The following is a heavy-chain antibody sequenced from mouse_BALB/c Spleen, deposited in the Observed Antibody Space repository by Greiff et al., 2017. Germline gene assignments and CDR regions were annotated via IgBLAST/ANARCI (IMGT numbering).Heavy chain of an antibody. D-gene: IGHD4-1*01. V-gene: IGHV1-5*01. CDR1: GYTFTSYW. CDR2: IYPGNSDT. Sequence: VHVKQSGTVLARPGASVKMSCKASGYTFTSYWMHWVKQRPGQGLEWIGAIYPGNSDTSYNQKFKGKAKLTAVTSTSTAYMELSSLTNEDSAVYYCTRSKARALTGIMDYWGQGTSVTVSS. J-gene: IGHJ4*01. CDR3: TRSKARALTGIMDY.